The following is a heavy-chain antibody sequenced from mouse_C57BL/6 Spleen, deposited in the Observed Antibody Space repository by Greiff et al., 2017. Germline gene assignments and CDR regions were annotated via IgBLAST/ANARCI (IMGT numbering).Heavy chain of an antibody. CDR2: IHPNSGST. V-gene: IGHV1-64*01. CDR1: GYTFTSYW. CDR3: ARYYYGSFFDY. J-gene: IGHJ2*01. Sequence: QVQLQQPGAELVKPGASVTLSCKASGYTFTSYWMHWVKQRPGQGLEWIGMIHPNSGSTNYNEKFKSKATLTVDKSSSTAYMQLSSLTSEDSAVFYCARYYYGSFFDYWGQGTTHTVSS. D-gene: IGHD1-1*01.